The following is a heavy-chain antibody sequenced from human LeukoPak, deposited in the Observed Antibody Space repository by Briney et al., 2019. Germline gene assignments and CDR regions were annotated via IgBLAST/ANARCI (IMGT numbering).Heavy chain of an antibody. CDR3: AREDYYGSGSYFPIDY. V-gene: IGHV4-39*07. Sequence: SETLSLTCAVSGGSISSNSYYWGWIRQPPGKGLEWIGSIYYSGSTYYNPSLKSRVTISVDTSKNQFSLKLSSVTAAGTAVYYCAREDYYGSGSYFPIDYWGQGTLVTVSS. D-gene: IGHD3-10*01. J-gene: IGHJ4*02. CDR2: IYYSGST. CDR1: GGSISSNSYY.